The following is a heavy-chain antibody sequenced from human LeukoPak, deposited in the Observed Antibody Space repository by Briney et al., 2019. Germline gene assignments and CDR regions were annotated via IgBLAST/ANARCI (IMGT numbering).Heavy chain of an antibody. CDR3: ARGFVVRGVSPIRPPLSGAFHI. J-gene: IGHJ3*02. Sequence: ASVKVSCTASGDNFTGYYMSWVRQAPGQGLEWMGWINPKSGSTNYAQKFQGRDTMTTDTSIITAYMDLSGLKSDDTAVYYCARGFVVRGVSPIRPPLSGAFHIWGQGTMVTVSS. D-gene: IGHD3-10*01. V-gene: IGHV1-2*02. CDR1: GDNFTGYY. CDR2: INPKSGST.